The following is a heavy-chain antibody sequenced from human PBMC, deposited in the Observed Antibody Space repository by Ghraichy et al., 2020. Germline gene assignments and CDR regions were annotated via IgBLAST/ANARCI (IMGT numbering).Heavy chain of an antibody. D-gene: IGHD3-16*01. CDR3: ARDEAIRHQFDY. CDR2: IYYSGST. Sequence: SETLSHTCTVSGGSVSSGSYYWSWIRQPPGKGLEWIGYIYYSGSTNYNPSLKSRVTISVDTSKNQFSLKLSSVTAADTAVYYCARDEAIRHQFDYWGQGTLVTVSS. J-gene: IGHJ4*02. CDR1: GGSVSSGSYY. V-gene: IGHV4-61*01.